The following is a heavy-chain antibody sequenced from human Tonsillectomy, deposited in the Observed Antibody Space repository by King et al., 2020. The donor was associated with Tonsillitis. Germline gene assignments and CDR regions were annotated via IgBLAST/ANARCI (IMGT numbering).Heavy chain of an antibody. J-gene: IGHJ6*03. CDR3: ARTLSPYCSRISCYTGHYYYMDV. CDR2: INHSGNT. CDR1: GGSFSGYY. D-gene: IGHD2-2*02. V-gene: IGHV4-34*01. Sequence: VQLQQWGAGLLKPSETLSLTCTVSGGSFSGYYWSWIRQPPGKGLEWIGEINHSGNTNDNPSLKSRVTMSVDTSKNQFTLKLTSGTAADTAVYYCARTLSPYCSRISCYTGHYYYMDVWGEGTTVTVSS.